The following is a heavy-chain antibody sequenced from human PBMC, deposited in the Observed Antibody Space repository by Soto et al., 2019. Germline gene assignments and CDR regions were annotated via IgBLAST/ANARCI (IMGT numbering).Heavy chain of an antibody. CDR1: GGSISSYY. D-gene: IGHD3-16*01. V-gene: IGHV4-59*01. CDR3: ARDTARYYDYVLGSYGPYYSSMDV. CDR2: IYYSGST. Sequence: TLSLTCTVSGGSISSYYWSWIRQPPGKRLEWIGNIYYSGSTNYNPSLKSRVTISVDTSKNQFSLKLNSVPDADTAVYYCARDTARYYDYVLGSYGPYYSSMDVWGQGTAVTVSS. J-gene: IGHJ6*02.